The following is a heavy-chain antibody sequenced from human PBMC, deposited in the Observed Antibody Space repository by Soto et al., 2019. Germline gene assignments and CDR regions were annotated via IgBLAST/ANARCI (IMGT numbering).Heavy chain of an antibody. J-gene: IGHJ1*01. CDR1: GYTFTIYY. CDR3: ADGSAEYFQH. D-gene: IGHD6-13*01. CDR2: INPSGGST. Sequence: GASVKVSCKASGYTFTIYYMHCVRQAPGQGLEWMGIINPSGGSTSYAQKFQGRVTMTRDTSTSTVYMELSSLRSEDTAVYYCADGSAEYFQHWGQGTLVTVSS. V-gene: IGHV1-46*01.